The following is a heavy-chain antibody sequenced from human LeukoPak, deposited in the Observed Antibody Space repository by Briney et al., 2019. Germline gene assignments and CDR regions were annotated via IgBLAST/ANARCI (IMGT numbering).Heavy chain of an antibody. V-gene: IGHV4-59*01. CDR2: IYHSGST. CDR3: ARDVPETYSDRWFDP. J-gene: IGHJ5*02. Sequence: PSETLSLTCTVSGGSISSYYWSWIRQPPGKGLEWIGYIYHSGSTNYNPSLKSRVTISVDKSKNQFSLKLSSVTAADTAVYYCARDVPETYSDRWFDPWGQGILVTVSS. CDR1: GGSISSYY. D-gene: IGHD2-21*01.